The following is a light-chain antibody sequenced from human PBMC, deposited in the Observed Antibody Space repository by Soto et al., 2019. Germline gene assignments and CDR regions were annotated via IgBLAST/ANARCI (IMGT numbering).Light chain of an antibody. CDR1: QGIRNH. CDR3: QHSFSAPFT. Sequence: DIQMTQSPSSLSASVGDRVTITCRASQGIRNHLNWYQLRPRKAPTVLIYAASTLQGGVPSRFSGGGSGTDITLTINSLQHEDFATYYCQHSFSAPFTFGPGTKVDI. J-gene: IGKJ3*01. V-gene: IGKV1-39*01. CDR2: AAS.